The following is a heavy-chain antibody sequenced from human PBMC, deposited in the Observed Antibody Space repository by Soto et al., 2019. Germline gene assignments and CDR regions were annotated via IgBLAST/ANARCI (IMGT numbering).Heavy chain of an antibody. CDR1: GDTFSTYS. CDR3: ARERSRYDRSGYYRPDY. D-gene: IGHD3-22*01. Sequence: SVKVSCKASGDTFSTYSISWVRQAPGQGLEWLGGIIPILGTPSYAQRFQGRVTITADKSTSTAYMELSSLRSEDTAVYYCARERSRYDRSGYYRPDYWGQGTLVTVSS. V-gene: IGHV1-69*08. J-gene: IGHJ4*02. CDR2: IIPILGTP.